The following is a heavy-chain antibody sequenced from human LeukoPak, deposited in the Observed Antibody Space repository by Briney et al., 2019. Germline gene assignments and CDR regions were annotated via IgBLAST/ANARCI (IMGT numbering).Heavy chain of an antibody. CDR2: IYTSGST. V-gene: IGHV4-4*07. J-gene: IGHJ4*02. CDR1: GGSISSYY. D-gene: IGHD2-15*01. Sequence: PSETLSLTCTVSGGSISSYYWSWIRQPAGKGLEWIGRIYTSGSTNYNPSPKNRVTMSVDTSKNQFSLKLSSVTAADTAVYYCARDRGYCSGGSCGYYSDYWGQGTLVTVSS. CDR3: ARDRGYCSGGSCGYYSDY.